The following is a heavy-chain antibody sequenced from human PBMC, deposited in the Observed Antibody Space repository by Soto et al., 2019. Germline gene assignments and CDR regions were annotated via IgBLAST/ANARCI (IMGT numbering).Heavy chain of an antibody. CDR1: GYSFTSYW. V-gene: IGHV5-51*01. D-gene: IGHD2-15*01. Sequence: PGESLKISCKGSGYSFTSYWIGWVRQMPGKGLEWMGIIYPGDSDTRYSPSFQGQVTISADKSISTAYLQWSSLKASDTAMYYCARLDVVVVAATYYSYGMDVWGQGTTVTVSS. CDR3: ARLDVVVVAATYYSYGMDV. CDR2: IYPGDSDT. J-gene: IGHJ6*02.